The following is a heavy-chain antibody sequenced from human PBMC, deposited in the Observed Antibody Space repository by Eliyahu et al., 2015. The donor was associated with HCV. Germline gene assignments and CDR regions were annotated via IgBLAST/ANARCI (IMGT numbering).Heavy chain of an antibody. CDR3: AREEGGSGSYPDY. Sequence: QVQLVESGGGVVQPGRSLRLSCAASGFTFSIYALHWVRQAPGKGLEWVALISYDGSNKYFADSVKGRFTISRDNSKNTLYLQMNSLIAEDTAVYYCAREEGGSGSYPDYWGQGTLVTVSS. D-gene: IGHD3-10*01. CDR1: GFTFSIYA. J-gene: IGHJ4*02. V-gene: IGHV3-30-3*01. CDR2: ISYDGSNK.